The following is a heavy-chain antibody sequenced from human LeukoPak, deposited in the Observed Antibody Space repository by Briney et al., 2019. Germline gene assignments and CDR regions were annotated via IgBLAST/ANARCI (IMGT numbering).Heavy chain of an antibody. D-gene: IGHD3-22*01. J-gene: IGHJ4*02. CDR2: VSTDGGSK. Sequence: GGSLRLSCAASGFTFSSYGMHWVRQAPGKGLEWVAVVSTDGGSKYYADSVKGRFTISRDNSKNTLYLQMNSLRAEDTAVYNCAKVNYYESSGYYDYWGQGTLVTVSS. CDR1: GFTFSSYG. V-gene: IGHV3-30*18. CDR3: AKVNYYESSGYYDY.